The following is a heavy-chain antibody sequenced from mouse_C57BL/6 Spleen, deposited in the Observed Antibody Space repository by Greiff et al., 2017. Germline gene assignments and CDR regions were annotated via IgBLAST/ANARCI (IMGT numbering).Heavy chain of an antibody. CDR3: ASYGSSYDYAMDY. CDR2: IYPGDGDT. D-gene: IGHD1-1*01. V-gene: IGHV1-82*01. J-gene: IGHJ4*01. Sequence: VQLQQSGPELVKPGASVKISCKASGYAFSSSWMNWVKQRPGQGLEWIGRIYPGDGDTNYNGKFKGKATLTADKSSSTAYMQLSSLTSEDSAVXFCASYGSSYDYAMDYWGQGTSVTVSS. CDR1: GYAFSSSW.